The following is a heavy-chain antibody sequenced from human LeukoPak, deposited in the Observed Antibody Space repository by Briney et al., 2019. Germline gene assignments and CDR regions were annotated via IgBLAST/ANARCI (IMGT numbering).Heavy chain of an antibody. J-gene: IGHJ5*02. CDR3: ARMSGYCSGGSCYGNNWFDP. D-gene: IGHD2-15*01. Sequence: ASVKVSCKASGYTFTSYGISWVRQAPGQGLEWMGGIIPIFGTANYAQKFQGRVTITADESTSTAYMELSSLTSDDTAVYYCARMSGYCSGGSCYGNNWFDPWGQGTLVTVSS. CDR2: IIPIFGTA. V-gene: IGHV1-69*13. CDR1: GYTFTSYG.